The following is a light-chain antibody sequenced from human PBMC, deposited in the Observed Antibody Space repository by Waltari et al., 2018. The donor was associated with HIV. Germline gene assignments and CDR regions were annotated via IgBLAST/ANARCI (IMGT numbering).Light chain of an antibody. CDR3: QQYYSTPT. J-gene: IGKJ5*01. CDR2: EAS. Sequence: DIVLTQSPETLSVSLGERAAIHCKYGESVLSSSNNVNYFAWYQQRPGQPPTLLFSEASSLSSGVPARFTASGSRTDFTLTIDDLQADDVAVYFCQQYYSTPTFGRGTQLV. CDR1: ESVLSSSNNVNY. V-gene: IGKV4-1*01.